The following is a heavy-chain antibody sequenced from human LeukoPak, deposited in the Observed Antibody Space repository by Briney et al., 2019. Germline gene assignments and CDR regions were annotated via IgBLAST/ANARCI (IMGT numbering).Heavy chain of an antibody. V-gene: IGHV4-39*01. CDR3: ARLLHDSRGYYYFDY. D-gene: IGHD3-22*01. J-gene: IGHJ4*02. Sequence: SETLSLTCSVSGGSISSSNYYWGWIRQPPGKGLEWMGSIHYSGSTYNNPSLKSRVTMSVDTSKSQFSLKVSSVTAADTAVYYCARLLHDSRGYYYFDYWGQGTLVIVSS. CDR2: IHYSGST. CDR1: GGSISSSNYY.